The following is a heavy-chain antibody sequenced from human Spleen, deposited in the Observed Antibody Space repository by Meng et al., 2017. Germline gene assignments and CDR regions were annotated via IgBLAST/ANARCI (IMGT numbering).Heavy chain of an antibody. CDR3: VYFWSGYFT. Sequence: QVQLQESGPGMVKPSQTLSLTCTVSGGSISSCDYYWRWIRQPPGKGLEWSGGSDHFGNTISNPSIKGRLTISVDTSKNQISLRLTSVIAADTAVYYCVYFWSGYFTSGQGTLVTVSS. CDR1: GGSISSCDYY. D-gene: IGHD3-3*01. V-gene: IGHV4-30-4*01. J-gene: IGHJ5*02. CDR2: SDHFGNT.